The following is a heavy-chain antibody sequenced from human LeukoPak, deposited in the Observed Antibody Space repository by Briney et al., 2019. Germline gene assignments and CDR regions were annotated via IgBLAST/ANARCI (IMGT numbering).Heavy chain of an antibody. J-gene: IGHJ4*02. V-gene: IGHV4-4*02. CDR1: GGSISSSNW. CDR3: ARGGVYGSGERFDY. D-gene: IGHD3-10*01. Sequence: SGTLSLTCAVSGGSISSSNWWSWVRQPPEKGLEWIGEIYHSGSTNYNPSLKSRVTISVDKSKNQFSLKLSSVTAADTAVYYCARGGVYGSGERFDYWGQGTLVTVSS. CDR2: IYHSGST.